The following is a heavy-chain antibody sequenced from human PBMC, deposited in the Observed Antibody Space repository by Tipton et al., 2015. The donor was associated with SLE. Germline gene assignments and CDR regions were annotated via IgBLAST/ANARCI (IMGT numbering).Heavy chain of an antibody. V-gene: IGHV4-34*01. D-gene: IGHD3-10*01. CDR3: ARGAKERITLVRVRPYYFDY. Sequence: TLSLTCSVYGGSFSGYYWSWVRQSPGKGLDWIGEIDHTGGTNYKPSLKSRVTISVDTSNNQLSLKLTSVTAADTAVYYCARGAKERITLVRVRPYYFDYWGQGSLVTVSS. J-gene: IGHJ4*01. CDR1: GGSFSGYY. CDR2: IDHTGGT.